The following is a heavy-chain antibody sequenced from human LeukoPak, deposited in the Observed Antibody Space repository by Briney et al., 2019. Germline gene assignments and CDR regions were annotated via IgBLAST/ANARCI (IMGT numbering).Heavy chain of an antibody. V-gene: IGHV4-34*01. CDR3: AREGDYGDYNGGDAFDI. CDR1: GGSFSGYY. CDR2: INHSGST. J-gene: IGHJ3*02. D-gene: IGHD4-17*01. Sequence: SETLSLTCAVYGGSFSGYYWSWIRQPPGKGPEWIGEINHSGSTNYNPSLKSRVTISVDTSKNQFSLKLSSVTAADTAVYYCAREGDYGDYNGGDAFDIWGQGTMVTVSS.